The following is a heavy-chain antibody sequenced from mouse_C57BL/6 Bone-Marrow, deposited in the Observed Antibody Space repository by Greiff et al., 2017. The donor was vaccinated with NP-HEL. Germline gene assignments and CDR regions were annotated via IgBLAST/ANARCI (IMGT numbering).Heavy chain of an antibody. D-gene: IGHD1-1*01. V-gene: IGHV7-3*01. CDR3: ARDYYGSSCAMDY. J-gene: IGHJ4*01. CDR2: IRNKANGYTT. CDR1: GFTFTDYY. Sequence: EVQLVESGGGLVQPGGSLSLSCAASGFTFTDYYMSWVRQPPGKALEWLGFIRNKANGYTTEYSASVKGRFTISRDNSQSILYLQLNALRAEDSATYYCARDYYGSSCAMDYWGQGTSVTVSS.